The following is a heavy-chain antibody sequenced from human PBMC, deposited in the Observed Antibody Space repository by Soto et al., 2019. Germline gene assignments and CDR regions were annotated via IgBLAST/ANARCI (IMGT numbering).Heavy chain of an antibody. J-gene: IGHJ4*02. CDR2: ISYDGSNK. CDR1: GFTFSSYG. D-gene: IGHD6-6*01. Sequence: QVQLVESGGGVVQPGRSLRLSCAASGFTFSSYGMHWVRQAPGKGLEWVAVISYDGSNKYYADSVKGRFTISRDNSKNTLYLQMNSLRAEDTAVYYCAKDAEIAARSYFDYWGQGTLVTVSS. V-gene: IGHV3-30*18. CDR3: AKDAEIAARSYFDY.